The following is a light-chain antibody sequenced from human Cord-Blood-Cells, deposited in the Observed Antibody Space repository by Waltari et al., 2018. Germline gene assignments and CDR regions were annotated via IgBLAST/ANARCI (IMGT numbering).Light chain of an antibody. CDR2: DVS. CDR3: SSYTSSSTYV. V-gene: IGLV2-14*01. Sequence: QPASVSGSPGQSITISCTGTSSDVGGYNYVSWYQQHPGKAPKLMIHDVSNRPSGVSNRFSGSKSGNTASLTISGLQAEDEADYYCSSYTSSSTYVFGTGTKVTVL. J-gene: IGLJ1*01. CDR1: SSDVGGYNY.